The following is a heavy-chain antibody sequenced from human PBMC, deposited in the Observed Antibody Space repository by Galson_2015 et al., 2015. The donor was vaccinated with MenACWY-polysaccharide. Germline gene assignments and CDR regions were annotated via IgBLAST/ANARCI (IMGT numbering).Heavy chain of an antibody. J-gene: IGHJ3*02. Sequence: SLRLSCAASGFNFRGSGMHWVRQAPGRGLEWVALIQYDGSIKVYADSVKGRFTISRDNSKNTLFLEMNSLRAEDTAVYFCARERRRIVFHAFDIWGQGTMVTVSS. CDR3: ARERRRIVFHAFDI. D-gene: IGHD2-15*01. CDR1: GFNFRGSG. CDR2: IQYDGSIK. V-gene: IGHV3-33*05.